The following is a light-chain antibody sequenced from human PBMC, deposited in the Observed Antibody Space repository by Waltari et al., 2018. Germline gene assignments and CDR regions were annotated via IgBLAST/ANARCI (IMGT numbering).Light chain of an antibody. V-gene: IGLV2-14*03. J-gene: IGLJ2*01. CDR3: SSYISSSTLEL. CDR2: DVS. Sequence: ALPQPASVSGAPGQSITIPCTGTSSDVGPYNYVSPYQQHPGKAPKLMIFDVSIRPSGVSNRFSGSKSGNTASLTISGLQAEDEADYYCSSYISSSTLELFGGGTSLTVL. CDR1: SSDVGPYNY.